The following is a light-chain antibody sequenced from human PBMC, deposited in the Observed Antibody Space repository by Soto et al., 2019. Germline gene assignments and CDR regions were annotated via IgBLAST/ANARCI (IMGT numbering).Light chain of an antibody. CDR1: NSDVGGYTY. CDR3: SSYTSSSTPYV. V-gene: IGLV2-14*03. CDR2: DVS. Sequence: QSALTQPASVSGSPGQSITISCTGTNSDVGGYTYVSWYQQHPGKAPKLMIYDVSNRPSGVSNRFSGSKSGNTASLTISGLHADDEDDYYCSSYTSSSTPYVFGTGTKLTVL. J-gene: IGLJ1*01.